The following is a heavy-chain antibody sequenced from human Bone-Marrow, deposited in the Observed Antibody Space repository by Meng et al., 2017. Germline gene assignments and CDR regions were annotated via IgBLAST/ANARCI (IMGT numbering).Heavy chain of an antibody. CDR1: GYTFTGYY. V-gene: IGHV1-2*06. CDR3: ARDPDVDTARGDY. D-gene: IGHD5-18*01. Sequence: QVQLVQSGAEVKKPGASVKVSCKASGYTFTGYYMHWVRQAPGQGLEWMGRINPNSGGTNYAQKFQGRVTMTRDTSISTAYMELSRLRSDDTAVYHCARDPDVDTARGDYWGQGTLVTVSS. J-gene: IGHJ4*02. CDR2: INPNSGGT.